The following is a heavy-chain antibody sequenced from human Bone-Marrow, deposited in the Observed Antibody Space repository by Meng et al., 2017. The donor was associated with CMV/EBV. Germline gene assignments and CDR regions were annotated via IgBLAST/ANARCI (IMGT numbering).Heavy chain of an antibody. Sequence: GSLRLSCSVSGGSIGSYYWSWIRQPPGKGLEWIGNIYYSGSTNYNPFLKSRVAISVDTSKNQFSLNLTSVTAADTAVYYCGWSNYYYYGMDVWGQGTSVTVPS. CDR2: IYYSGST. D-gene: IGHD2-15*01. V-gene: IGHV4-59*01. CDR3: GWSNYYYYGMDV. J-gene: IGHJ6*02. CDR1: GGSIGSYY.